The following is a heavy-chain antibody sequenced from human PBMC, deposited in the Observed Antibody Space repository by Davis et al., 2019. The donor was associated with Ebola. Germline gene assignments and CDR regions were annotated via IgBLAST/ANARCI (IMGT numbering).Heavy chain of an antibody. CDR3: TATDDEGGDY. V-gene: IGHV3-73*01. CDR2: IRTKTNNYAT. J-gene: IGHJ4*02. D-gene: IGHD1-1*01. Sequence: GESLKISCAASGFSFSGSAIHWVRQASGKGLEWVGRIRTKTNNYATAYAASVKGRFSISRDDSRNTAYLQMNSLKTEDTAVYYCTATDDEGGDYWGQGTLVTVSS. CDR1: GFSFSGSA.